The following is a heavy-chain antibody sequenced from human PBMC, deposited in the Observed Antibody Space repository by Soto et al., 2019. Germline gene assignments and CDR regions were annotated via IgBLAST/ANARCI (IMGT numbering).Heavy chain of an antibody. CDR1: GFTVSSNY. J-gene: IGHJ6*02. D-gene: IGHD3-22*01. CDR2: IYSGGST. Sequence: GGSLRLSCAASGFTVSSNYMSWFRQAPGKGLEWVSVIYSGGSTYYADSVKGRFTISRDNSKNTLYLQMNSLRAEDTAVYYCARPYGYDSSGGWYYGMDVWGQGTTVTVSS. V-gene: IGHV3-53*01. CDR3: ARPYGYDSSGGWYYGMDV.